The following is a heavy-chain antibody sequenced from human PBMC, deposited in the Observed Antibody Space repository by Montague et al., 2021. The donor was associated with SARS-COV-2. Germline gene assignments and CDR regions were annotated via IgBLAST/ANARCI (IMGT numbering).Heavy chain of an antibody. J-gene: IGHJ4*02. CDR3: ARGSTVTHY. Sequence: SETLSLTRAVYGGSFSGYYWSWIRQPPGKGLEWIGEINHSGGTNYNPSLKSRVTISVDTSKNQFSLKLSSVTAADTAVYYCARGSTVTHYWGQGTLVTVSS. CDR1: GGSFSGYY. CDR2: INHSGGT. D-gene: IGHD4-17*01. V-gene: IGHV4-34*01.